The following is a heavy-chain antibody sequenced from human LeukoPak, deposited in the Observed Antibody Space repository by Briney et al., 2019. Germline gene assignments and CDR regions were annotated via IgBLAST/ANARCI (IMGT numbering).Heavy chain of an antibody. J-gene: IGHJ3*02. CDR1: GYTFTSYG. V-gene: IGHV1-18*01. CDR3: ARDTTYYWNDAGDYNDAFDI. Sequence: ASVKVSCKASGYTFTSYGISWVRQAPGQGLEWMGWISAYNGNTNYAQKLQGRVTMTTDTSTSTAYMELRSLRSDDTAVYYCARDTTYYWNDAGDYNDAFDIWGQGTMVTVSS. CDR2: ISAYNGNT. D-gene: IGHD1-1*01.